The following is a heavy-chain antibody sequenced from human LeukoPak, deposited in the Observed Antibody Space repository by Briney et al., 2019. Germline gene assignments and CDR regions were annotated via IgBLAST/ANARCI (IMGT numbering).Heavy chain of an antibody. V-gene: IGHV3-48*03. CDR1: GFTFSTYE. CDR3: ARAGGYFDY. CDR2: ISIGGSTI. D-gene: IGHD2-8*02. Sequence: GGSLRLSCAASGFTFSTYEMNWVRQAPGEGLEWISYISIGGSTIYYADSVRGRFTISRDNAKNSLYLQMNSLRAEDTAVYYCARAGGYFDYWGQGTLVTVSS. J-gene: IGHJ4*02.